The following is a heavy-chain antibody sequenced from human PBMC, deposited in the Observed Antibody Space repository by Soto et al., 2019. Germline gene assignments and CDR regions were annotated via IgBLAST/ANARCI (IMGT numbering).Heavy chain of an antibody. Sequence: SETLSLTCTVYGGSISNYYWSWIRQPPGRGLEWIGHIFYSGSTNYNPALKSRVTISVDTSKSQFSLKLSSVTAADSAVYYCAKDSGYNYGYFRWFDPWGQGTLVTVS. CDR1: GGSISNYY. CDR3: AKDSGYNYGYFRWFDP. V-gene: IGHV4-59*01. CDR2: IFYSGST. D-gene: IGHD5-18*01. J-gene: IGHJ5*02.